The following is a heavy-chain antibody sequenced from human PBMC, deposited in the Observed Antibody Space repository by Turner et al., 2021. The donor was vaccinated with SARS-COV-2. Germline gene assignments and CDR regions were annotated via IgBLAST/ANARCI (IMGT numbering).Heavy chain of an antibody. CDR1: GYSFTAYW. Sequence: ELQLVKPGAKGKKPGDSLKISRKGSGYSFTAYWIGWVRQMPGKGLEWMGIIYPCDSDTRYSPSFQGQVTISADKSISTAYLQWSSLKASDTAMYYCARREWGGSLGHIDYWGQGTLVTVSS. CDR3: ARREWGGSLGHIDY. CDR2: IYPCDSDT. D-gene: IGHD3-3*01. V-gene: IGHV5-51*01. J-gene: IGHJ4*02.